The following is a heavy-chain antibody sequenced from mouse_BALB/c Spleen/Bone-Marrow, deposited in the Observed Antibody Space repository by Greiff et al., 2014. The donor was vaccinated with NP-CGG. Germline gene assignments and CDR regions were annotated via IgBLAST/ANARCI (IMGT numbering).Heavy chain of an antibody. CDR2: IYPASGDT. Sequence: VQLQQPGAELVKPGASVKLSCTASGFNIKDTYMHWVKQRPEQGLEWIGRIYPASGDTKYDPKFQGKATITADTSSNTAYLQLSSLTSEDTAVYYCARYGNGLMDYWGQGTSVTVSS. CDR1: GFNIKDTY. D-gene: IGHD2-1*01. CDR3: ARYGNGLMDY. J-gene: IGHJ4*01. V-gene: IGHV14-3*02.